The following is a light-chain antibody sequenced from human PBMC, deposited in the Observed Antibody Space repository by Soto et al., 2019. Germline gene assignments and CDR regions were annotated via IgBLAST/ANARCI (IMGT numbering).Light chain of an antibody. CDR2: RAS. V-gene: IGKV1-5*03. J-gene: IGKJ2*01. Sequence: DIRMTQSPSTLSASVGDRVTITCRASEPISRWLAWYQLSPGKAPKLLIHRASTSNSGVPSRFSGSGSGTDFTLTIDSLQRDDFATYFCQQYKSYSPYTFGQGTKLEIK. CDR3: QQYKSYSPYT. CDR1: EPISRW.